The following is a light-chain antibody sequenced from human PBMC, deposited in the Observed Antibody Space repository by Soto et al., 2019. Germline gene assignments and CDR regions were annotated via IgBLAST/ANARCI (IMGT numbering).Light chain of an antibody. CDR2: EGS. V-gene: IGLV2-23*01. CDR3: CSYAGISTYV. CDR1: SSDVGSYNL. Sequence: QSVLTQPASVSGSPGQSITISCTGTSSDVGSYNLVSWYQQHPGKAPKLMIYEGSKRPSGVSNRFSGSKSGNTASLTIFGLQADDEADYYCCSYAGISTYVFGTGTRSPS. J-gene: IGLJ1*01.